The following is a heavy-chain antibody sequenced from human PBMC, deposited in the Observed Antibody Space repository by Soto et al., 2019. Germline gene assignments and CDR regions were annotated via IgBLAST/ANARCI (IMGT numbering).Heavy chain of an antibody. D-gene: IGHD2-2*01. CDR2: ISAYNGNT. CDR3: ARDKGDCSSTSCYGGYIDV. CDR1: GYTFTSYG. J-gene: IGHJ6*03. V-gene: IGHV1-18*01. Sequence: ASVKVSCKASGYTFTSYGISWVRQAPGQGLEWMGWISAYNGNTNYAQKLQGRVTMTTDTSTSTAYMELRSLRSDDTAVYYCARDKGDCSSTSCYGGYIDVRGKRTTVTVSS.